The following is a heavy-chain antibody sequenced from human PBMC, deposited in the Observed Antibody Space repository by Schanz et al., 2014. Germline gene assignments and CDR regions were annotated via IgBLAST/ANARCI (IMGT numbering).Heavy chain of an antibody. J-gene: IGHJ4*02. CDR2: INPNSGRT. D-gene: IGHD1-26*01. Sequence: QVHLVQSGAEVKKPGASVKVSCKASGYTFTDYYINWVRQAPGQGLEWMGRINPNSGRTNYAQKFLGRVPLTRDTSINTAYMELSTLTSDDTAVYYCARGWEVKVFDYGGQGTLITVSS. CDR1: GYTFTDYY. V-gene: IGHV1-2*06. CDR3: ARGWEVKVFDY.